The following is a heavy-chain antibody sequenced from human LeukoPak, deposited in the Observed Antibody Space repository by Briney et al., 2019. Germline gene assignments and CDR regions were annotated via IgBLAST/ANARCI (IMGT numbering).Heavy chain of an antibody. CDR3: AKDQWYNWNDASYFDC. CDR2: LSGSGSST. D-gene: IGHD1-1*01. CDR1: GFTFNSYA. V-gene: IGHV3-23*01. J-gene: IGHJ4*02. Sequence: GYGFTFNSYAMSRHPHAQGHGLKGVIALSGSGSSTYYEDSVKGRLAISRDNPKNTLYLQMNSLRAEDTAVYYCAKDQWYNWNDASYFDCWGQGTLVTVSS.